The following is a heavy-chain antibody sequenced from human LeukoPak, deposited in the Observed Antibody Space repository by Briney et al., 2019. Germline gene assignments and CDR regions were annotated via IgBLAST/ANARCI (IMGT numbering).Heavy chain of an antibody. D-gene: IGHD5-12*01. J-gene: IGHJ4*02. CDR1: GYSFTSYW. CDR2: IYPGDSDT. V-gene: IGHV5-51*01. CDR3: ARQREGSGYNYVARLSFDY. Sequence: GESLKISCKGSGYSFTSYWIGWVRQMPGKGLEWMGIIYPGDSDTRYSPSFQGQVTISADKSISTAYLQWSSLKASDTAMYYCARQREGSGYNYVARLSFDYWGQGTLVTVSS.